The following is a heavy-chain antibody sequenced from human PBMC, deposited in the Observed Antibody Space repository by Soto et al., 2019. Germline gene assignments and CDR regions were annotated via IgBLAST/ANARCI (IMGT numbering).Heavy chain of an antibody. CDR3: AKDVGFQKHLFVFDL. CDR1: GGTFTDYA. D-gene: IGHD3-10*02. CDR2: IIPIFRSS. Sequence: ASVKVSCKASGGTFTDYAFSWVRQAPGQGLECMGGIIPIFRSSNFAQKFQGRLTIFAXAXXGXXXTXLXXLRSDDTAIYYCAKDVGFQKHLFVFDLWGQGTLVTVPS. J-gene: IGHJ4*02. V-gene: IGHV1-69*13.